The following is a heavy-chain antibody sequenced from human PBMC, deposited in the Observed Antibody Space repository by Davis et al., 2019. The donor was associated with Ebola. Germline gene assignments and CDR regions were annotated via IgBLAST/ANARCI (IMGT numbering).Heavy chain of an antibody. CDR3: ARHRAGYSSGGYWVFDP. Sequence: AASVKVSCKASGYTFTSYAMHWVRQAPGQRLEWMGWINAGNGNTKYSQKFQGRVTMTTDTSTSTAYMELRSLRSDDTAVYYWARHRAGYSSGGYWVFDPWGQGTLVTVSS. CDR1: GYTFTSYA. V-gene: IGHV1-3*01. CDR2: INAGNGNT. D-gene: IGHD6-19*01. J-gene: IGHJ5*02.